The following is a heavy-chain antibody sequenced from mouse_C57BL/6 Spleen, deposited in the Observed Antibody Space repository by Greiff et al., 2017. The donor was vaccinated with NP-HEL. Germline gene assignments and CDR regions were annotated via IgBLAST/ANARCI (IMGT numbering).Heavy chain of an antibody. CDR2: IDPEDGET. J-gene: IGHJ3*01. CDR3: ARYIYYGYDEAWFAY. D-gene: IGHD2-2*01. V-gene: IGHV14-2*01. Sequence: VQLQQSGAELVKPGASVKLSCTASGFNIKDYYMHWVKQRTEQGLEWIGRIDPEDGETKYAPKFQGKATITADTSSNTAYLQLSSLTSGDTAVYYCARYIYYGYDEAWFAYWGQGTLITVSA. CDR1: GFNIKDYY.